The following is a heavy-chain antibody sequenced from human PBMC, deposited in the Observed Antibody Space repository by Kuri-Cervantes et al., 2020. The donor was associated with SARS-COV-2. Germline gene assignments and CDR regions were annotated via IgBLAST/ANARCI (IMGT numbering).Heavy chain of an antibody. J-gene: IGHJ6*02. CDR1: GASFSTGRHY. V-gene: IGHV4-39*01. CDR2: IYYNAS. Sequence: GSLRLSCTVSGASFSTGRHYWGWIRQPPGKGLAWIGTIYYNASNYNPSLKSRVTMSVGTSKNQFSLRLRSMTDADTAVYYCARGGRYCSSTSCLPYYYYYGMDVWGQGTTVTVSS. D-gene: IGHD2-2*01. CDR3: ARGGRYCSSTSCLPYYYYYGMDV.